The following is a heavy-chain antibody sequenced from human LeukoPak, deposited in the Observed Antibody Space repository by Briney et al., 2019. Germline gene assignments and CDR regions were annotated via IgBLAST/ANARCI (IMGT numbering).Heavy chain of an antibody. Sequence: SETLSLTCAVYGGSFSGYYWSWIRQPPGKGLEWIGEINHSGSTNYNPSLKSRVTISVDTSKNQFSLKLSSVTAADTAVYYCARSGESYGDLDYWGQGTLVTVSS. CDR2: INHSGST. CDR3: ARSGESYGDLDY. CDR1: GGSFSGYY. D-gene: IGHD4-17*01. J-gene: IGHJ4*02. V-gene: IGHV4-34*01.